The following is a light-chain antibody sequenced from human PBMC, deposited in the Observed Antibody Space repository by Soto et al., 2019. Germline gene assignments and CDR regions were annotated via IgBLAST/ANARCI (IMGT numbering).Light chain of an antibody. Sequence: QSALTRPASVSGSPGQSITISCSGTTSDVGGYNLVSWYQQHTAKAPKLLIYEGTQRPSGVSSRFSGSKSGNTASLTISGLQAEDEADYYCCSYASSSSYVFGTGTKV. J-gene: IGLJ1*01. CDR3: CSYASSSSYV. CDR1: TSDVGGYNL. V-gene: IGLV2-23*01. CDR2: EGT.